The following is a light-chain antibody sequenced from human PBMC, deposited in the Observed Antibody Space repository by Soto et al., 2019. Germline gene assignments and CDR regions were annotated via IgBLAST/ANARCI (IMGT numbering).Light chain of an antibody. CDR1: QSVSSN. CDR3: QQYNNWPRT. CDR2: GAS. J-gene: IGKJ1*01. Sequence: EIVMTQSPATLSVSPGERATLSCRASQSVSSNLAWYQQKPGQAPRLLMYGASTRATGIPARFSGSGSGTEFTLTISSLQCEDFAVYYCQQYNNWPRTFGQGTKVEIK. V-gene: IGKV3-15*01.